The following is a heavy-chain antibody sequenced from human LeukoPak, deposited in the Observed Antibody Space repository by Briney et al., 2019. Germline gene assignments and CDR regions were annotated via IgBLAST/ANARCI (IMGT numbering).Heavy chain of an antibody. CDR1: GFMFSSYA. CDR3: EKDRKRNWFDP. V-gene: IGHV3-23*01. D-gene: IGHD6-25*01. J-gene: IGHJ5*02. CDR2: ISANGDST. Sequence: GGSLRLSCAASGFMFSSYAMSWVRQAPGRGLEWVSVISANGDSTYYADSVKGRFTISRDNSKNTLYLQMNSLRAEDTAVYYCEKDRKRNWFDPWGQGTLVTVSS.